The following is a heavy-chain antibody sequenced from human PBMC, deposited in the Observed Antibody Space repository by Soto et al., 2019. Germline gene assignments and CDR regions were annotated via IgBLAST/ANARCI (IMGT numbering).Heavy chain of an antibody. CDR1: GYSFTSYW. J-gene: IGHJ3*02. CDR2: IYPGDSDT. CDR3: ASRPVTIFGGVPGVFDI. D-gene: IGHD3-3*01. Sequence: PGESLKISCKGSGYSFTSYWIGWVRQMPGKGLEWMGIIYPGDSDTRYSPSFQGQVTISADKSISTAYLQWSSLKASDTAMYSFASRPVTIFGGVPGVFDIWGQGTRVPVSS. V-gene: IGHV5-51*01.